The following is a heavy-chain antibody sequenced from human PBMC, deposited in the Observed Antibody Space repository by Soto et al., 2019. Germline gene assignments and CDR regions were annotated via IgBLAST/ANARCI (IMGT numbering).Heavy chain of an antibody. CDR1: GFTFRSYA. Sequence: GGSLRLSCSASGFTFRSYAIHWVRQAPGKGLEYVSALSGDGRSTYYADSVKGRFTISRDNAKNTLYLQMNSLRAEDTAVYYCARGVGITMVRGALDYWGQGTLVTVSS. V-gene: IGHV3-64*04. J-gene: IGHJ4*02. CDR3: ARGVGITMVRGALDY. D-gene: IGHD3-10*01. CDR2: LSGDGRST.